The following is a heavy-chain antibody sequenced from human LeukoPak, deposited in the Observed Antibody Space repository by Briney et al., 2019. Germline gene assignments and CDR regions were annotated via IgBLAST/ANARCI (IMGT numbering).Heavy chain of an antibody. V-gene: IGHV3-7*02. Sequence: PGGSLRLSCAASGFTFSSHWMNWVRQAPGKGLEWVANIKEDGSEKYYVDSVKGRFTISRDNSKNTLYLQMNSLRADDTAVYYCARARNDYDNNGFSTLDYWGQGTLVTVSS. CDR1: GFTFSSHW. CDR3: ARARNDYDNNGFSTLDY. J-gene: IGHJ4*02. CDR2: IKEDGSEK. D-gene: IGHD3-22*01.